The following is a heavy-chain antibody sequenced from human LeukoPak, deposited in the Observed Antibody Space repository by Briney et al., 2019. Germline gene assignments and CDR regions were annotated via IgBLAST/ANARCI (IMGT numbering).Heavy chain of an antibody. Sequence: PSETLSLTCAVYGGSFSGYYWSWVRQPPGKGLEWIGEINHSGSTNYNPSLKSRVTISVDTSKNQFSLKLSSVTAADTAVYYCAREGGYCSSTSCPLDYWGQGTLVTVSP. CDR1: GGSFSGYY. D-gene: IGHD2-2*01. CDR3: AREGGYCSSTSCPLDY. J-gene: IGHJ4*02. CDR2: INHSGST. V-gene: IGHV4-34*01.